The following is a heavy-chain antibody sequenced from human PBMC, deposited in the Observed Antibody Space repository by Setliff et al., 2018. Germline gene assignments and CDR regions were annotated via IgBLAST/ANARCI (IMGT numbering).Heavy chain of an antibody. CDR2: INHSGST. Sequence: PSETLSLTCAVYGGSFSGYYWSWIRQPPGKGLEWIGEINHSGSTNYNPSLKSRVTISVDTSKNQFSLKLSSVTVADTAVYFCARGVRTGHLDSWGQGTLVTGSS. D-gene: IGHD1-1*01. CDR3: ARGVRTGHLDS. CDR1: GGSFSGYY. V-gene: IGHV4-34*01. J-gene: IGHJ4*02.